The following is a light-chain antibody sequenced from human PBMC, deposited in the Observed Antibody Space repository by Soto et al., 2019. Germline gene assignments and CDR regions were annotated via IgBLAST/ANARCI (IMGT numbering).Light chain of an antibody. V-gene: IGKV1-27*01. CDR3: QKYNSAPLIT. J-gene: IGKJ5*01. CDR1: QALSNY. CDR2: SAS. Sequence: DIQLTQSPSVLSASVGDTVTITCRASQALSNYLAWYQQKPGKAPDLLIYSASTLQSGVPSRFSGSGSGTDFTLTISSLQPEDVATYYCQKYNSAPLITFGQGTRLEIK.